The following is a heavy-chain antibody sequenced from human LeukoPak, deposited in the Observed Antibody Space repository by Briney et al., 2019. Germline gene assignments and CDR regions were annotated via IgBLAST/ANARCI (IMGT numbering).Heavy chain of an antibody. CDR2: LCGSGKNT. V-gene: IGHV3-23*01. CDR1: GFTFSSYA. Sequence: TGGSLRLSCAASGFTFSSYAMSWVRPAPGKGLEWVSSLCGSGKNTFYADAVKGRFTNSRDNSKDTLYLQMNSLRAEDTAVYYCAKDLETINPTMDWGQGTLVTVSS. CDR3: AKDLETINPTMD. J-gene: IGHJ4*02. D-gene: IGHD3-10*01.